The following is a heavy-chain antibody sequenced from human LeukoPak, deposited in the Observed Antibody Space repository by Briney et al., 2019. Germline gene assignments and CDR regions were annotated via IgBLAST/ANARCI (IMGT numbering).Heavy chain of an antibody. D-gene: IGHD6-6*01. J-gene: IGHJ4*02. CDR3: ARGLSGSSSPLYPLDS. V-gene: IGHV3-7*04. CDR2: IIQDGSQK. CDR1: GFTFRTYW. Sequence: GGSLRLSCTASGFTFRTYWKSWVRQAPGKGLEWVANIIQDGSQKYYVDSVKGRFTISRDNAKNSLCLQMNSLRAEDTAVYYCARGLSGSSSPLYPLDSCGQGALVTVSS.